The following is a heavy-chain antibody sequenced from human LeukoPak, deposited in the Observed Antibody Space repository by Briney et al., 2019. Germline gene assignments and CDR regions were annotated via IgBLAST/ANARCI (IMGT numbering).Heavy chain of an antibody. J-gene: IGHJ3*02. CDR1: GYTLTELS. CDR3: ARPSAAGVNNDAFDI. D-gene: IGHD6-19*01. V-gene: IGHV1-2*04. CDR2: INPNSGGT. Sequence: ASVKVSCKVSGYTLTELSMHWVRQAPGKGLEWMGWINPNSGGTNYAQKFQGWVTMTRDTSISTSYMELSRLRSDDTAVYYCARPSAAGVNNDAFDIWGQGTMVTVSS.